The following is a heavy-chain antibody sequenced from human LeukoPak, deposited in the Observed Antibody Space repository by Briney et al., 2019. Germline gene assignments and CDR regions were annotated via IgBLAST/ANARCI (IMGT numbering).Heavy chain of an antibody. J-gene: IGHJ4*02. V-gene: IGHV3-30*02. CDR2: IRYDGSNK. CDR3: AKGPERGRYSRIN. Sequence: GSPLTLPCAASGFTFSSYGMHWVRQAPGNGLEGVAFIRYDGSNKYYADSVKGRFTISRDNSKSTLCMQMNSLRAEDTAVYYCAKGPERGRYSRINWGQGTLVTVSS. D-gene: IGHD6-13*01. CDR1: GFTFSSYG.